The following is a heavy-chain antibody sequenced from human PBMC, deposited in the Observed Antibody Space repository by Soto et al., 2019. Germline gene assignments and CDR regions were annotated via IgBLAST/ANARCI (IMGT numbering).Heavy chain of an antibody. Sequence: PRGSLILSCSASGFTFISYSMSWVRQAPGKGLEWVSGMNSGGRSYYADSVKGWFTISRDTSKNMLYLQMNSLRADDTAVFYCAKALQYSSSRDYFYYGMDVWGQGTTVTVSS. CDR1: GFTFISYS. CDR3: AKALQYSSSRDYFYYGMDV. CDR2: MNSGGRS. V-gene: IGHV3-23*01. J-gene: IGHJ6*02. D-gene: IGHD6-6*01.